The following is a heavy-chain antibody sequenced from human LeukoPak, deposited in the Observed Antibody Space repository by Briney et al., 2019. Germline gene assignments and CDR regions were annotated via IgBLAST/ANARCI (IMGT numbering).Heavy chain of an antibody. J-gene: IGHJ5*02. CDR1: GGSFSGYY. CDR3: ARAQYSSSWYLTRDWFDP. D-gene: IGHD6-13*01. CDR2: INHSGST. Sequence: SETLSLTCAVYGGSFSGYYWSWIRQPPGKGLEWIGEINHSGSTHYNPSLKSRVTISVDTSKNQFSLKLSSVTAADTAVYYCARAQYSSSWYLTRDWFDPWGQGTLVTVSS. V-gene: IGHV4-34*01.